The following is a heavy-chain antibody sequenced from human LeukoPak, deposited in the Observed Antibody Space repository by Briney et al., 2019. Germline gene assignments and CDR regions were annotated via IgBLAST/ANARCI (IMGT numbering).Heavy chain of an antibody. CDR1: GGSISSGSYY. D-gene: IGHD4-11*01. CDR3: AREESTDKGDAFDI. CDR2: IYTSGST. V-gene: IGHV4-61*02. J-gene: IGHJ3*02. Sequence: NSSETLSLTCTVSGGSISSGSYYWSWIRQPAGKGLEWIGRIYTSGSTNYNPSLKSRVTMSVDTSKNQFSLKLSSVTAADTAVYYCAREESTDKGDAFDIWGQGTMVTVSS.